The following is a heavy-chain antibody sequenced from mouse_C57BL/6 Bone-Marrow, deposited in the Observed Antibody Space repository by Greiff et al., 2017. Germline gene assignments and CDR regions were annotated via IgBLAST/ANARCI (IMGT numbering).Heavy chain of an antibody. CDR1: GFTFSSYT. J-gene: IGHJ4*01. D-gene: IGHD4-1*01. CDR3: ARDSFLTGTKNARDD. V-gene: IGHV5-4*01. Sequence: EVQGVESGGGLVKPGGSLKLSCAASGFTFSSYTLSWVRQTPDQRLEWVATISDGGRYTSYPDNVKCRFTIYRDNAKNDLYLQMRHLKSEDTARYYGARDSFLTGTKNARDDWGQGTSVTVAS. CDR2: ISDGGRYT.